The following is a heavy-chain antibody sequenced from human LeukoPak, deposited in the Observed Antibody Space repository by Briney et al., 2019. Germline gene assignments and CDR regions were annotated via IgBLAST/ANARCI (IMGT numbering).Heavy chain of an antibody. CDR3: AAENSGYDYYYYYGMDV. CDR1: GFTFTSSA. Sequence: LVKVSCKASGFTFTSSAMQWVRQSRGQRLKWIGWIVVGSGNTNYAQKFQERVTITTDMSTSTAYMELSSLRAEDTAVYYCAAENSGYDYYYYYGMDVWGQGTTVTVSS. CDR2: IVVGSGNT. D-gene: IGHD5-12*01. V-gene: IGHV1-58*02. J-gene: IGHJ6*02.